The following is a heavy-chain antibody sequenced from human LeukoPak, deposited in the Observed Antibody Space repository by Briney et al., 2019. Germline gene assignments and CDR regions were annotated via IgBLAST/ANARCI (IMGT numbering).Heavy chain of an antibody. CDR2: ISGSGGST. CDR1: GFTFNNYW. CDR3: AKAYPPQYGPLGAFDI. V-gene: IGHV3-23*01. Sequence: PGGSLRLSCAASGFTFNNYWMSWVRQAPGKGLEWVSAISGSGGSTYYADSVKGRFTISRDNSKNTLYLQMNSLRAEDTAVYYCAKAYPPQYGPLGAFDIWGQGTMVTVSS. J-gene: IGHJ3*02. D-gene: IGHD2-2*01.